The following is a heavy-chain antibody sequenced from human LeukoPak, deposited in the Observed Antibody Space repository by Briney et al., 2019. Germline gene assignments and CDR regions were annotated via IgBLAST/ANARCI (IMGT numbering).Heavy chain of an antibody. Sequence: SETLSLTCTVSGYSISSGYYWGWIRQPPGKGLEWIGSIYHSGSTYYNPSLKSRVTISVDTFKNQFSLKLGSVTAADTAVYYCARGHYYYGSGSLWYWFDPWGQGTLVTVSS. D-gene: IGHD3-10*01. CDR1: GYSISSGYY. V-gene: IGHV4-38-2*02. J-gene: IGHJ5*02. CDR3: ARGHYYYGSGSLWYWFDP. CDR2: IYHSGST.